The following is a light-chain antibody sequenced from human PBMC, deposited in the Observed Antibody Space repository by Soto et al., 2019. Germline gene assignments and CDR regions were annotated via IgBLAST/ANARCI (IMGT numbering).Light chain of an antibody. CDR2: GAS. J-gene: IGKJ4*01. Sequence: EIVMTQSPATLSVSPGERATLSCRASQSVSSNLAWYQQKPGQAPRLLIYGASTRATGSPARFSGSGSGTEFTLTISSLQSEDVAVYYCQQYNNWPPNTFGGGTKVEIK. CDR1: QSVSSN. V-gene: IGKV3-15*01. CDR3: QQYNNWPPNT.